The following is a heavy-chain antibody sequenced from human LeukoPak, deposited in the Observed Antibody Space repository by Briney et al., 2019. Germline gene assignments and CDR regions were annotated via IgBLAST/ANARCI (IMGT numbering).Heavy chain of an antibody. Sequence: GRSPRLSCAASGFTFSSYGMHWVRQAPGKGLEWVAVISYDGSNKYYADSVKGRFTISRDNSKNTLYLQMNSLRTEDTAVYYCARDPTGGYRHFDFWGQGTLVTVSS. CDR2: ISYDGSNK. V-gene: IGHV3-30*03. CDR3: ARDPTGGYRHFDF. CDR1: GFTFSSYG. J-gene: IGHJ4*02. D-gene: IGHD2-8*02.